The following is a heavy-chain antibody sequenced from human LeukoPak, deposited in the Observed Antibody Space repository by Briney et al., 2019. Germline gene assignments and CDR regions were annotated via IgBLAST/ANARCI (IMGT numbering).Heavy chain of an antibody. CDR3: AGTVDTAMVGNY. CDR2: SSYSGDT. D-gene: IGHD5-18*01. V-gene: IGHV4-59*01. Sequence: SETLSLTCIVSGGSISSYYWSWIRQPPGKGLERIGYSSYSGDTNYNPSLKSRVTISVDTSKNQFSLKLNSVTAADTAVYYCAGTVDTAMVGNYWGQGTLVTVSS. CDR1: GGSISSYY. J-gene: IGHJ4*02.